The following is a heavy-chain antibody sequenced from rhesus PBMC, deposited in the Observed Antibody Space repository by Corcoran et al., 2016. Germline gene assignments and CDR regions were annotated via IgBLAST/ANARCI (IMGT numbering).Heavy chain of an antibody. D-gene: IGHD3-9*01. Sequence: EVQLVETGGGLVQPGGSLTLSCAASGFTFSSSGMSWVRQAPGKGLEGVSAINSGGGSTDYADAVKGRFTIARDNAKNTLSLQMNSLRAEDTAVYYCAKGGYGTFDYWGQGVLVTVSS. CDR1: GFTFSSSG. CDR2: INSGGGST. V-gene: IGHV3S5*01. J-gene: IGHJ4*01. CDR3: AKGGYGTFDY.